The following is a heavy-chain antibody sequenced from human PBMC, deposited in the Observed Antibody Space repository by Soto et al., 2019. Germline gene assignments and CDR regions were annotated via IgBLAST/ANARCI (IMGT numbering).Heavy chain of an antibody. Sequence: QVQLVESGGGVVQPGRSLRLSCAASGFTFSNYAMHWIRQAPGKGLEWVSFILYDGSKEYYADSVKGRFTISRDNSNNTLYLQMNSLRVEDTAVYYCARDPDWFVEFPPGYFDSWGRGTLVTVSS. CDR2: ILYDGSKE. D-gene: IGHD3-10*01. V-gene: IGHV3-30-3*01. CDR1: GFTFSNYA. CDR3: ARDPDWFVEFPPGYFDS. J-gene: IGHJ4*02.